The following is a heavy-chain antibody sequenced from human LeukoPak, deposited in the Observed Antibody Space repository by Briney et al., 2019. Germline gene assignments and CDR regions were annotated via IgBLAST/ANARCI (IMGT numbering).Heavy chain of an antibody. CDR3: ARGVYCGGDCYPGGNAFDI. Sequence: ASVKVSCKASGYTFTGYYMHWVRQAPGQGLEWMGRINHNSGGTNYAQKFQGRVTMTRDTSISTAYMELSRLRSDDTAVYYCARGVYCGGDCYPGGNAFDIWGQGTMVTVSS. CDR2: INHNSGGT. CDR1: GYTFTGYY. V-gene: IGHV1-2*06. J-gene: IGHJ3*02. D-gene: IGHD2-21*02.